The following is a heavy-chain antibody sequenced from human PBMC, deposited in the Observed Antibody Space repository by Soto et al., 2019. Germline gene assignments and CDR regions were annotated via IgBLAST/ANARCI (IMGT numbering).Heavy chain of an antibody. V-gene: IGHV1-69*01. CDR1: GGTFSSYA. CDR3: ARGGYDFWRGYQGDYYGMDV. Sequence: QVQLVQSGAEVKKPGSSVKVSCKASGGTFSSYAISWVRQAPGQGLEWMGGIIPIFGTANYAQKFQGRVTITADESTSTVYMELSSLGTEDTAVYDCARGGYDFWRGYQGDYYGMDVWGPGSTVTVSS. D-gene: IGHD3-3*01. J-gene: IGHJ6*02. CDR2: IIPIFGTA.